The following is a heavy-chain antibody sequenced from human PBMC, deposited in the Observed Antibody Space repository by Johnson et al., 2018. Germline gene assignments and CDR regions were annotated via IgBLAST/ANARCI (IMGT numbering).Heavy chain of an antibody. CDR1: GLTFSSYA. CDR2: ISGGGGRT. J-gene: IGHJ1*01. CDR3: AQDQHTTWVAYFQH. V-gene: IGHV3-23*04. D-gene: IGHD1-14*01. Sequence: EVQLVESGGGLVQPGGSLRLSCAASGLTFSSYAMSWVRQAPGKGLEWVATISGGGGRTYYADSVKGRFTISRDNSKNTLYLQMVSLRAEDTAIYYCAQDQHTTWVAYFQHGGQGTLVTVSS.